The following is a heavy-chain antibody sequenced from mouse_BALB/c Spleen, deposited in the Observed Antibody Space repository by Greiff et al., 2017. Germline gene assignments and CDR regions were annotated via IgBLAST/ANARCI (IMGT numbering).Heavy chain of an antibody. CDR2: INPYNDGT. Sequence: EVQLQQSGPELVKPGASVKMSCKASGYTFTSYVMHWVKQKPGQGLEWIGYINPYNDGTKYNEKLKGKATLTSDKSSSTAYVELSSLTSEDSAVYYCARNYGSRARAMDYWGQGTSVTVAS. J-gene: IGHJ4*01. CDR3: ARNYGSRARAMDY. CDR1: GYTFTSYV. V-gene: IGHV1-14*01. D-gene: IGHD1-1*01.